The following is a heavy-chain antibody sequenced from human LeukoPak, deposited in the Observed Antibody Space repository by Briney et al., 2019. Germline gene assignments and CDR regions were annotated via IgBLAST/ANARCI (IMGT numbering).Heavy chain of an antibody. CDR2: MNPNSGNT. J-gene: IGHJ5*02. CDR3: ARGRFHGSGSYRVRGWFDP. Sequence: ASVKVSCKASGYTFTSYGISWVRQAPGQGLEWMGWMNPNSGNTGYAQKFQGRVTMTRNTSISTAYMELSSLRSEDTAVYYCARGRFHGSGSYRVRGWFDPWGQGTLVTVSS. V-gene: IGHV1-8*02. D-gene: IGHD3-10*01. CDR1: GYTFTSYG.